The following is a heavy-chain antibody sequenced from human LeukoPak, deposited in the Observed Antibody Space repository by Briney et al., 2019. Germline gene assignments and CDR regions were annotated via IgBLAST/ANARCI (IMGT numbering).Heavy chain of an antibody. V-gene: IGHV1-18*01. CDR1: GYTFTSYG. J-gene: IGHJ4*02. CDR2: ISAYNGNT. CDR3: ARGAQQLVLGDFDY. Sequence: ASVKVPCKASGYTFTSYGISWVRQAPGQGLEWMGWISAYNGNTNYAQKLQGRVTMTTDTSTSTAYMELRSLRSDDTAVYYCARGAQQLVLGDFDYWGQGTLVTVSS. D-gene: IGHD6-13*01.